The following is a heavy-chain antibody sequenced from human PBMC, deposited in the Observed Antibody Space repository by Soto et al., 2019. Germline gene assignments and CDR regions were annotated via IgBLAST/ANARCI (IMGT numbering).Heavy chain of an antibody. D-gene: IGHD1-26*01. CDR3: ARATSGSFDALDM. J-gene: IGHJ3*02. Sequence: GGSLRLSCAASGLTFGIYGMHWVRQAPGKGLEWVAVIWYDGRIKYHADSVKGRFTISRDNSKNTVYLQMNSLRDEDTAVYYCARATSGSFDALDMWGQGTMVT. V-gene: IGHV3-33*01. CDR2: IWYDGRIK. CDR1: GLTFGIYG.